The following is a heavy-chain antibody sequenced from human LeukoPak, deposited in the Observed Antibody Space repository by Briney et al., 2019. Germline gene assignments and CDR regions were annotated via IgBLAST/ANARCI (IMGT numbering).Heavy chain of an antibody. CDR2: INPNSGGT. Sequence: ASVKVSCKASGYTFTGYYMHWVRQAPGQGLEWMGWINPNSGGTNYAQKFQGRVTMTRDTSISTAYMELSRLRSDDTAVYYCARVYSYGCPLDYWGQGTLVTVSS. CDR1: GYTFTGYY. CDR3: ARVYSYGCPLDY. D-gene: IGHD5-18*01. J-gene: IGHJ4*02. V-gene: IGHV1-2*02.